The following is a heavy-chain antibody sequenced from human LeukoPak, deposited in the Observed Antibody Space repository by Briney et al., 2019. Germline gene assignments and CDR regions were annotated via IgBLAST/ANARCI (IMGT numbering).Heavy chain of an antibody. J-gene: IGHJ5*02. CDR2: IYYSGST. CDR3: ARGGGWQWLSQDWFDP. V-gene: IGHV4-59*12. Sequence: KTSETLSLTCTVSGASISSYYWSWIRQPPGKGLEWIGYIYYSGSTNYNPSLKSRVTISVDTSKNQFSLKLSSVTAADTAVYYCARGGGWQWLSQDWFDPWGQGTLVTVSS. CDR1: GASISSYY. D-gene: IGHD6-19*01.